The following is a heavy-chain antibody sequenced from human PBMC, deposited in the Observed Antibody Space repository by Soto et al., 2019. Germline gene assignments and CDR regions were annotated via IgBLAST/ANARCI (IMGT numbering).Heavy chain of an antibody. D-gene: IGHD3-16*01. CDR1: GDSISSGDNY. V-gene: IGHV4-30-4*01. J-gene: IGHJ4*02. CDR2: IYYSGRS. Sequence: QLQESGPGLVKPSQTLSLTCTVSGDSISSGDNYWSWIRQPPGKGLEWIGYIYYSGRSYYKPSLKSRVTMSVDTSNNQFSLTLTSVTAADTAVYYCARGGGFDSWGRGTLVTVSS. CDR3: ARGGGFDS.